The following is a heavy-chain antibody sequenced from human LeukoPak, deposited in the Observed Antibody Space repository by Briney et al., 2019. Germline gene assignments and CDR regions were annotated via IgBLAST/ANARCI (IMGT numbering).Heavy chain of an antibody. CDR1: GFTVSTNY. CDR3: ARGVALGGLRYFDWFDY. D-gene: IGHD3-9*01. J-gene: IGHJ4*02. V-gene: IGHV3-66*01. Sequence: PGGSLRLSCAASGFTVSTNYMSWVRQAPGKGLEWVSVIYSGDTTFYADSVKGRFTISRDNAKNSLYLQMNSLRDEDTAVYYCARGVALGGLRYFDWFDYWGQGTLVTVSS. CDR2: IYSGDTT.